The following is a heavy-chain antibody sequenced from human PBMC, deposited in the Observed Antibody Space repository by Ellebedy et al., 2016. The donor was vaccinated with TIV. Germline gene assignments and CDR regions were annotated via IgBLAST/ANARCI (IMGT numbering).Heavy chain of an antibody. V-gene: IGHV4-39*01. D-gene: IGHD5-18*01. J-gene: IGHJ5*02. CDR1: GGSISSSSYY. Sequence: SETLSLTXTVSGGSISSSSYYWGWIRQPPGKGLEWIGSIYYSGSTYYNPSLKSRVTISVDTSKNQFSLKLSSVTAADTAVYYCARPIRDIYSYGKNNWFDPWGQGTLVTVSS. CDR3: ARPIRDIYSYGKNNWFDP. CDR2: IYYSGST.